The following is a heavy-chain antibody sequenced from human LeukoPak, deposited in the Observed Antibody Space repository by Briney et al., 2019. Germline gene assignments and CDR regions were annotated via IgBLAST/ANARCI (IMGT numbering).Heavy chain of an antibody. J-gene: IGHJ6*02. CDR2: ISPYNGNT. CDR3: AREGIVVVVAATPFYYCYYGMDV. CDR1: GYTFTSYG. Sequence: ASVKVSCKASGYTFTSYGISWVRQAPGQGLEWMGWISPYNGNTNYAQKLQGRVTMTTDTSTSTAYMELRSLRSDDTAVYYCAREGIVVVVAATPFYYCYYGMDVWGQGTTVTVSS. V-gene: IGHV1-18*01. D-gene: IGHD2-15*01.